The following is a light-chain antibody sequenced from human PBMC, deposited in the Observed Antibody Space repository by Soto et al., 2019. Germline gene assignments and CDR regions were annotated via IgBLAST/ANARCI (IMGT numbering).Light chain of an antibody. CDR1: QSVSLN. CDR3: QQYNDWPPIT. V-gene: IGKV3-15*01. J-gene: IGKJ5*01. Sequence: ETLMTQSPATLSVSPGERVTLSCRASQSVSLNLAWYQQKPGQAPRLLIYGASTRPIRIPDRFTGSGSGTEFTLSITDLQAEDFALYYCQQYNDWPPITFGQGTRLEIK. CDR2: GAS.